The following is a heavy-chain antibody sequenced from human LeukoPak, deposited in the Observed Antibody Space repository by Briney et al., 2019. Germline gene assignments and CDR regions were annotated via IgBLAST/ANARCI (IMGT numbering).Heavy chain of an antibody. J-gene: IGHJ4*02. CDR3: ASAKPYFDY. CDR1: GGSISSSSYY. Sequence: SETLSLTCTVSGGSISSSSYYWGWIRQPPGKGLEWTGSIYYSGSTYYNPSLKSRVTISVDTSKNQFSLKLSSVTAADTAVYYCASAKPYFDYWGQGSLVTVSS. V-gene: IGHV4-39*01. CDR2: IYYSGST.